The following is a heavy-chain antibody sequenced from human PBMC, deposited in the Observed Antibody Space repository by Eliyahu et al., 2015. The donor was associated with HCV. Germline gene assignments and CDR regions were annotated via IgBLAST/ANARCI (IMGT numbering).Heavy chain of an antibody. Sequence: QVQLVESGGGVVQPGRSLXLSXAASGXTFSSDGMHWVRQAPGKGLEWXAVIWYDGSNKYYADSVKGRFTISRDNSKNTLYLQMNSLRAEDTAVYYCARGIAVAGFDYWGQGTLVTVSS. D-gene: IGHD6-19*01. CDR1: GXTFSSDG. CDR3: ARGIAVAGFDY. V-gene: IGHV3-33*01. J-gene: IGHJ4*02. CDR2: IWYDGSNK.